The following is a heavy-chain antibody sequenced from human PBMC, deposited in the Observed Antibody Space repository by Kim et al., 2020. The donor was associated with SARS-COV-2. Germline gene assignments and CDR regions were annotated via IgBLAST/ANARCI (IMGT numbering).Heavy chain of an antibody. CDR2: INPNSGGT. V-gene: IGHV1-2*06. Sequence: ASVKVSCKASGYTFTGYYMHWVRQAPGQGLEWMGRINPNSGGTNYAQKFQGRVTMTRDTSISTAYMELSRLRSDDTAVYYCARSSVAGKDGMDVWGQGTTVTVSS. CDR3: ARSSVAGKDGMDV. J-gene: IGHJ6*02. CDR1: GYTFTGYY. D-gene: IGHD6-19*01.